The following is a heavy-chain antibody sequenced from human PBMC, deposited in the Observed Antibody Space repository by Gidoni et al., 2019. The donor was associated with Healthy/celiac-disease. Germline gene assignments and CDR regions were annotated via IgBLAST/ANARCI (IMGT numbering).Heavy chain of an antibody. V-gene: IGHV3-15*01. CDR3: TTFPIPDIVVVPAAESVYGMDV. J-gene: IGHJ6*02. D-gene: IGHD2-2*01. Sequence: EVQLVESGGGLVKPGGSLRLSCAASGFTFSNAWMSWVRQAPRKGLAWVGRIKSKTDGGTTDYAAPVKGRFTISRDDSKNTLYLQMNSLKTEDTAVYYCTTFPIPDIVVVPAAESVYGMDVWGQGTTVTVSS. CDR2: IKSKTDGGTT. CDR1: GFTFSNAW.